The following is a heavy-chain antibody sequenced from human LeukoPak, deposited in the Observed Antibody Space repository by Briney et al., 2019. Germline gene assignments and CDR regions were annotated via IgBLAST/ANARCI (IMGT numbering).Heavy chain of an antibody. Sequence: PSETLSLTRAVYGGPFTDYFWSWIRQPPGKGLEWIGEINHRGNTKYTPSLKSRVVISRDTSKTQFSLNLTSVTAADTAIYYCATLYCTSTRCSEYWGRGTLVTVSS. CDR1: GGPFTDYF. CDR2: INHRGNT. V-gene: IGHV4-34*01. CDR3: ATLYCTSTRCSEY. J-gene: IGHJ4*02. D-gene: IGHD2-2*01.